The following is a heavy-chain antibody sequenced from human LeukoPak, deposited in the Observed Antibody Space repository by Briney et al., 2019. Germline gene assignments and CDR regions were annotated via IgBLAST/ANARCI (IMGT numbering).Heavy chain of an antibody. V-gene: IGHV5-51*01. CDR2: IYPGDSDT. Sequence: ESLKTPCKGSGYRFTGYWIGWLRQMTRKGMEWRGIIYPGDSDTTYSTSFQGQVTTSDDPSFSAAYLQWSSRQASVTVMYCCGGGGAGLYYWGRGTRVSV. D-gene: IGHD3-16*01. CDR3: GGGGAGLYY. J-gene: IGHJ4*02. CDR1: GYRFTGYW.